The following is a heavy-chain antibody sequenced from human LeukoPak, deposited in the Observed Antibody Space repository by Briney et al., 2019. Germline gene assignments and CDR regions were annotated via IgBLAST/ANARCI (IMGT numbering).Heavy chain of an antibody. V-gene: IGHV3-30*18. J-gene: IGHJ4*02. D-gene: IGHD3-9*01. Sequence: GGSLRLSCAASGFTFSSYGMHWVRQAPGKGLEWVAVISYDGSNKYYADSVKGRFTISRDNSKNTLYLQMNSLRAEDTAVYYCAKDGRYFDWFIDYWGQGTLVTASS. CDR2: ISYDGSNK. CDR1: GFTFSSYG. CDR3: AKDGRYFDWFIDY.